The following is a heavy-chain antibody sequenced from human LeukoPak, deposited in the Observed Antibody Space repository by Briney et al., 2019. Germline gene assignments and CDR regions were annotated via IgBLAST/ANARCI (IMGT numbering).Heavy chain of an antibody. J-gene: IGHJ4*02. CDR3: ARGSNWGDY. Sequence: SETLSLTCAVSGGSISDYYWSWIRQPPGKGLEWIGCFSNSGTNNYNPSLKGRVTMSVDTSKNQFSLKLSSVTAADTAVYYCARGSNWGDYWGQGTLVTVSS. CDR2: FSNSGTN. CDR1: GGSISDYY. V-gene: IGHV4-59*12. D-gene: IGHD7-27*01.